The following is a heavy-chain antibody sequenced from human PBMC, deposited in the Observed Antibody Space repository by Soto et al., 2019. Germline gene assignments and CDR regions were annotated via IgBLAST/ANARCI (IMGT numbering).Heavy chain of an antibody. CDR2: IIPIFNST. V-gene: IGHV1-69*06. Sequence: QVQLVQSGAEVKTPGSSLKVSCKVSGSRFSNYVISWVRQAPGHGLEWLGRIIPIFNSTKYAQSFQGRVTIYADKSTSTASLELISLRSDDTAVYYCSREGRGKKAGYNGLVSLGYWGQGTLVTVSS. J-gene: IGHJ4*02. CDR1: GSRFSNYV. D-gene: IGHD2-2*02. CDR3: SREGRGKKAGYNGLVSLGY.